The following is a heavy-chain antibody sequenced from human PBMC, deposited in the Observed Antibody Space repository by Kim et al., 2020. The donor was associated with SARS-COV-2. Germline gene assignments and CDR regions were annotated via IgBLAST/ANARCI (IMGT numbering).Heavy chain of an antibody. CDR2: ISWNSGSI. V-gene: IGHV3-9*01. CDR1: GFTFGDYA. CDR3: ASPSPGSGWYTFDY. Sequence: GGSLRLSCAASGFTFGDYAMHWVRQAPGKGLEWVSGISWNSGSIGYADSVKGRFTISRDNAKNSLYLQMNSLRAEDTALYYCASPSPGSGWYTFDYWGQGTLVTVSS. D-gene: IGHD6-19*01. J-gene: IGHJ4*02.